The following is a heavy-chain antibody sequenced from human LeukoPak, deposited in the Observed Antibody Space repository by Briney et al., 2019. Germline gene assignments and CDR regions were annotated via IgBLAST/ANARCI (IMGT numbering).Heavy chain of an antibody. Sequence: ASVKVSCKASGYTFTSYYMHWVRQAPGQGLEWMGIINPSGGSTSYAQKFQGRVTMTRDTSTSTVYMELSSLRSEDTAVYYCARYYLGVVVTATDPIFDYWGQGTLVTVSS. V-gene: IGHV1-46*01. CDR3: ARYYLGVVVTATDPIFDY. J-gene: IGHJ4*02. D-gene: IGHD2-21*02. CDR1: GYTFTSYY. CDR2: INPSGGST.